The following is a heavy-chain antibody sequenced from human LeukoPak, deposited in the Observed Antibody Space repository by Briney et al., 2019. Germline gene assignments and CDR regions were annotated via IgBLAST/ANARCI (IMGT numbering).Heavy chain of an antibody. Sequence: SETLSLTCTVSGGSISSYYWSWIRQPPGKGLEWMGYIYYSGGTNYNPSLKSRVTTSVATSKNQFSLKRSSVSAADTAVYYCARGPGYDFWSGYTYYYYYMDVWGKGTTVTVSS. CDR1: GGSISSYY. CDR2: IYYSGGT. CDR3: ARGPGYDFWSGYTYYYYYMDV. D-gene: IGHD3-3*01. V-gene: IGHV4-59*01. J-gene: IGHJ6*03.